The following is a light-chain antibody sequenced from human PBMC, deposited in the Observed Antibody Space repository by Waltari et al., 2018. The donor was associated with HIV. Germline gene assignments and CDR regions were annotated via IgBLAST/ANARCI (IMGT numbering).Light chain of an antibody. CDR2: EVS. CDR1: SSDVGGYNY. Sequence: QSALTQPAPEPRSPGQSITIPCTANSSDVGGYNYVPWYQQHPGKAPKPMIYEVSNRPSGVSNRVSGSKSGNTASLTISGLQAEDEADYYCSSYTSSSTLVFGTGTKVTVL. J-gene: IGLJ1*01. V-gene: IGLV2-14*01. CDR3: SSYTSSSTLV.